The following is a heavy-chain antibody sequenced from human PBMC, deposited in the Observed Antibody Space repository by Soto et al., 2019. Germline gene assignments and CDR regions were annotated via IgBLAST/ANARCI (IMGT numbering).Heavy chain of an antibody. Sequence: QITLKESGPTLVKPTQTLTLTCTFSGFSLSTSGVGVGWIRQPPGKALEWLALIYWDDDKRYSPSLKSRLTLTKDTSKNQVVLTMTNMDPVDTATYYCAYRRVTSPGAAFDIWGQGTMVTVSS. CDR2: IYWDDDK. CDR1: GFSLSTSGVG. CDR3: AYRRVTSPGAAFDI. J-gene: IGHJ3*02. V-gene: IGHV2-5*02. D-gene: IGHD3-10*01.